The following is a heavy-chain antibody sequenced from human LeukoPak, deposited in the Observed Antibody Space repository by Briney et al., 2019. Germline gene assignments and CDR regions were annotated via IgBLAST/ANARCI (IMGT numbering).Heavy chain of an antibody. V-gene: IGHV1-3*01. CDR2: INAGNGNT. CDR3: ARAPFPDYDFWSGYYTSPFDP. CDR1: GYTSTSYA. D-gene: IGHD3-3*01. Sequence: WASVKVSCEASGYTSTSYAMHWVRQAPGQRLEWMGWINAGNGNTKYSQKFQGRVTITRDTSASTAYMELSSLRSEDTAVYYCARAPFPDYDFWSGYYTSPFDPWGQGTLVTVSS. J-gene: IGHJ5*02.